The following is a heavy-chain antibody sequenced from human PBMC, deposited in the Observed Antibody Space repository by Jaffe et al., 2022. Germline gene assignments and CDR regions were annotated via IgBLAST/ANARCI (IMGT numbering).Heavy chain of an antibody. CDR3: TRDLYGITMVQGVILPPRPFDY. CDR1: GFTFGDYA. J-gene: IGHJ4*02. CDR2: IRSKAYGGTT. Sequence: EVQLVESGGGLVQPGRSLRLSCTASGFTFGDYAMSWFRQAPGKGLEWVGFIRSKAYGGTTEYAASVKGRFTISRDDSKSIAYLQMNSLKTEDTAVYYCTRDLYGITMVQGVILPPRPFDYWGQGTLVTVSS. D-gene: IGHD3-10*01. V-gene: IGHV3-49*03.